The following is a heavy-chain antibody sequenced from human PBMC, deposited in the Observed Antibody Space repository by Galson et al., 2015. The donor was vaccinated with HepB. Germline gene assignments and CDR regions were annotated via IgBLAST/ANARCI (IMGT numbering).Heavy chain of an antibody. Sequence: SVKVSCKASGSTFSSYAISWVRQAPGQGLEWMGGIIPIFGIANYAQKFQGRVTITADESTSTAYMELSSLRSEDTAVYYCAREGKDGTTIRGLNYWGQGTLVTVSS. CDR1: GSTFSSYA. V-gene: IGHV1-69*13. CDR3: AREGKDGTTIRGLNY. D-gene: IGHD1-7*01. J-gene: IGHJ4*02. CDR2: IIPIFGIA.